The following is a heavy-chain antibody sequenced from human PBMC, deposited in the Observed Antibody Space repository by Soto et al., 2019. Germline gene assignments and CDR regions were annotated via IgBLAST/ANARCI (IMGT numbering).Heavy chain of an antibody. V-gene: IGHV4-61*01. D-gene: IGHD3-16*02. CDR2: IYYRGNT. Sequence: QVQLQESGPGLVKPSETLSLTCTVSGGSVSSATYYWSWIRQPPGKGLEWIGYIYYRGNTYYNPSLKSRVTISVDTSKNQFSLRLNSVTAADTAVYYCARDGGVIKTGLDYWGLGTLVTVSS. J-gene: IGHJ4*02. CDR3: ARDGGVIKTGLDY. CDR1: GGSVSSATYY.